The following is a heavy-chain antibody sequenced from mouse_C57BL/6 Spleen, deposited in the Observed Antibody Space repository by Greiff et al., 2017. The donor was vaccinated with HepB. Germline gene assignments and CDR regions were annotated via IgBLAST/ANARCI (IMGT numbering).Heavy chain of an antibody. CDR3: ARSGRYWYFDV. CDR1: GYAFSSYW. CDR2: IYPGDGDT. J-gene: IGHJ1*03. Sequence: QVQLKQSGAELVKPGASVKISCKASGYAFSSYWMNWVKQRPGKGLEWIGQIYPGDGDTNYNGKFKGKATLTADKSSSTAYMQLSSLTSEDSAVYFCARSGRYWYFDVWGTGTTVTVSS. V-gene: IGHV1-80*01.